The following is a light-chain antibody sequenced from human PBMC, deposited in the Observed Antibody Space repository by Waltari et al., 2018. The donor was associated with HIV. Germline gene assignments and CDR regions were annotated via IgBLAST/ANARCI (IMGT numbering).Light chain of an antibody. Sequence: QPALPQPAAVSGSPGQSITISCTGTSSDVGRFNSFPWFLQRPGQAPKLMIYDVTHRPSGVSNRFSGSKSANTASLTISGLQVEDEGDYYCTSFRPTSAPVVFGGGTKLTVL. J-gene: IGLJ2*01. V-gene: IGLV2-14*01. CDR1: SSDVGRFNS. CDR2: DVT. CDR3: TSFRPTSAPVV.